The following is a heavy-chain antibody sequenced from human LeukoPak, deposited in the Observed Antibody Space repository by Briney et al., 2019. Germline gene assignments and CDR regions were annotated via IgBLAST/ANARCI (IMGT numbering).Heavy chain of an antibody. CDR1: GYTFTGYY. CDR2: INPNSGGT. CDR3: ARDSSSGWSRHFDY. V-gene: IGHV1-2*02. J-gene: IGHJ4*02. Sequence: ASVKVSCKASGYTFTGYYMHWVRQAPGQGLEWMGWINPNSGGTNYAQKFQGRVTMTRDTSISTAHMELSRLRSDDTAVYYCARDSSSGWSRHFDYWGQGTLVTVSS. D-gene: IGHD6-19*01.